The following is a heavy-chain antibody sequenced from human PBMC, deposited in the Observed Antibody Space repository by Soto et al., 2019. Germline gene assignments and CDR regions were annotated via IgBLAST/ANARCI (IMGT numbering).Heavy chain of an antibody. J-gene: IGHJ6*02. CDR3: SSLKLMYGVYYGRDV. CDR1: GGTFNSYP. V-gene: IGHV1-69*01. D-gene: IGHD4-17*01. Sequence: QVQLVQSGAEVKKPGSSVKVSCKASGGTFNSYPISCVRQAPGQGLEWMGGIIPVLGTANYAQKFQGRVTITADESTSTAYMELSSLRSEDTALYYCSSLKLMYGVYYGRDVWGQGTTVIVSS. CDR2: IIPVLGTA.